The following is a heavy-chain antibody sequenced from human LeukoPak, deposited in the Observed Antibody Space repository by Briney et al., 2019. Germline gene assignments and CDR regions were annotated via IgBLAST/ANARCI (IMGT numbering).Heavy chain of an antibody. Sequence: PGGSLRLSCAASGLTFRKYAMSWVRQAPGKGLEWVSTVADNGDPYYADSVRGRFTISRENSKSTVSLQLNSLRAEDTAVYYCAKGFYDNSASGVFDIWGQGTMVTVSS. CDR3: AKGFYDNSASGVFDI. CDR1: GLTFRKYA. CDR2: VADNGDP. V-gene: IGHV3-23*01. J-gene: IGHJ3*02. D-gene: IGHD3-22*01.